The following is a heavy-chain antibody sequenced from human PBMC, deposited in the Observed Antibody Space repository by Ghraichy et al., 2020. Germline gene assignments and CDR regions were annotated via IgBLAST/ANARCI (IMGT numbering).Heavy chain of an antibody. CDR3: ARERGYCSRTSCYVRRGRYSFDY. CDR2: INHSGST. D-gene: IGHD2-2*01. J-gene: IGHJ4*02. Sequence: SETLSLTCAVYGGSFSGYYWSWIRQSPGKGLEWIGEINHSGSTNYNPSLKSRVTISVDTSKNQFSLKLSSVTAADTAVYYCARERGYCSRTSCYVRRGRYSFDYWGQGTLVTVSS. V-gene: IGHV4-34*01. CDR1: GGSFSGYY.